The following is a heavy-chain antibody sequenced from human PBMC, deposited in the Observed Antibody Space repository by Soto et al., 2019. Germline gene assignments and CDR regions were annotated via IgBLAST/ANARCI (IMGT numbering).Heavy chain of an antibody. D-gene: IGHD3-10*01. CDR3: ARDQPGESYYGMDV. CDR1: GGSTRHSSYF. V-gene: IGHV4-39*02. Sequence: SETLSLTCAVSGGSTRHSSYFWGWIRQPPGKGLEWIASVYYSGTPYYNPSLKSRVTISVDTSKNQVSLKLNSLTAADTAVYYCARDQPGESYYGMDVWGQGTTVTVSS. CDR2: VYYSGTP. J-gene: IGHJ6*02.